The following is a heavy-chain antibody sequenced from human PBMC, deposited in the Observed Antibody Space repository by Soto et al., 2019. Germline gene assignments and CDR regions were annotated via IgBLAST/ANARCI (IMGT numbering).Heavy chain of an antibody. CDR2: ISGGGDTT. CDR1: GFTFNNYA. V-gene: IGHV3-23*01. Sequence: EVQLLESGGGLVQPGGSLRLSCAASGFTFNNYAMTWVRQAPGKGLEWVSAISGGGDTTSYADSVKGRFTVSRDGSKNTLYLPMSSRRAEDPALYYCAKGRGGSGSLTPRVDFWGQGTLVTVSS. J-gene: IGHJ4*02. D-gene: IGHD3-10*01. CDR3: AKGRGGSGSLTPRVDF.